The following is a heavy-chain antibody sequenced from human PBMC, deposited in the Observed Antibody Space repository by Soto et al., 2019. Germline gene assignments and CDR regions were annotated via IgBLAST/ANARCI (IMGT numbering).Heavy chain of an antibody. D-gene: IGHD2-2*01. CDR3: AVLGYCSSTSCYDYYYYYGMDV. V-gene: IGHV1-46*01. Sequence: QVQLVQSGAEVKKPGASVKVSCKASGYTFTSYYMHWVRQAPGQGLEWMGIINPSGGSTSYAQKFQGGVNMTRDTSTSTVYMELSSLRSEDTAVYYCAVLGYCSSTSCYDYYYYYGMDVGGQGTTVTVSS. J-gene: IGHJ6*02. CDR1: GYTFTSYY. CDR2: INPSGGST.